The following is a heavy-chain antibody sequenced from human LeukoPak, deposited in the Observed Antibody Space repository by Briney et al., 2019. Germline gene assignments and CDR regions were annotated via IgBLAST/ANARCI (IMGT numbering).Heavy chain of an antibody. J-gene: IGHJ4*02. CDR3: AARDYDSSGYGY. CDR1: GGSISSGGYS. V-gene: IGHV4-30-2*01. Sequence: PSQTLSLTCAVSGGSISSGGYSWSWIRQPPGKGLEWIGYIYHSGSTYYNPSLKSRATISVDRSKNQFSLKLSSVTAADTAVYYCAARDYDSSGYGYWGQGTLVTVSS. CDR2: IYHSGST. D-gene: IGHD3-22*01.